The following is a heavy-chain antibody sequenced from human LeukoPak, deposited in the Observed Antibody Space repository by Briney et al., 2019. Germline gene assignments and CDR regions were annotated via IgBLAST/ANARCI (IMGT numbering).Heavy chain of an antibody. J-gene: IGHJ4*02. CDR3: AKSFGITMVRGNSDY. D-gene: IGHD3-10*01. V-gene: IGHV3-9*01. CDR1: GFTFDDYA. Sequence: PGRSLRLSCAASGFTFDDYAMHWVRQAPGKGLEWVSGISWNSGSIGYADSVKGRFTISRDNAKNSLYLQMNSLRAEDTALYYCAKSFGITMVRGNSDYWGQGTLVTVSS. CDR2: ISWNSGSI.